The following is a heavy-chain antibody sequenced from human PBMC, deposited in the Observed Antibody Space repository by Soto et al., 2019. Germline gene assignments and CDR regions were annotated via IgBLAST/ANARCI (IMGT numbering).Heavy chain of an antibody. CDR2: IIPIFGTA. Sequence: PSVKVSCKASGGTFSSYAISWVRQAPGQGLEWMGGIIPIFGTANYAQKFQGRVTITADESTSTAYMELSSLRSEDTAVYYCAREPYSSGWTRGWFDPWGQGTLVTVSS. J-gene: IGHJ5*02. CDR3: AREPYSSGWTRGWFDP. D-gene: IGHD6-19*01. V-gene: IGHV1-69*13. CDR1: GGTFSSYA.